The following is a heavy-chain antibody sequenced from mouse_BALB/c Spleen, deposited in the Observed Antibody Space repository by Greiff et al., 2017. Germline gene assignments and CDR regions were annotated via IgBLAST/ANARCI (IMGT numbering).Heavy chain of an antibody. Sequence: QVHVKQSGAELVKPGASVKLSCKASGYTFTSYYMYWVKQRPGQGLEWIGEINPSNGGTNFNEKFKSKATLTVDKSSSTAYMQLSSLTSEDSAVYYCTRSRYGNYDYFDYWGQGTTLTDSS. CDR3: TRSRYGNYDYFDY. J-gene: IGHJ2*01. CDR1: GYTFTSYY. CDR2: INPSNGGT. V-gene: IGHV1S81*02. D-gene: IGHD2-10*02.